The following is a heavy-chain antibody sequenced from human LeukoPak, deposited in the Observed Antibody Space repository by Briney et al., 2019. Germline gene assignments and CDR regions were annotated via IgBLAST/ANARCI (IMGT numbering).Heavy chain of an antibody. V-gene: IGHV3-21*01. D-gene: IGHD3-22*01. CDR3: ARGDRYYYDSSGYLDAFDI. Sequence: GGSLRLSCAASGFAFSSYSMNWVRQAPGKGLEWVSSISSSSSYIYYADSVKGRFTISRDNAKNSLYLQMNSLRAEDTAVYYCARGDRYYYDSSGYLDAFDISGQGTMVTVSS. J-gene: IGHJ3*02. CDR2: ISSSSSYI. CDR1: GFAFSSYS.